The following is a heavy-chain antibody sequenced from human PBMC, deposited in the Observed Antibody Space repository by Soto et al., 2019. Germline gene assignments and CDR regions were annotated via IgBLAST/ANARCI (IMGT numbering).Heavy chain of an antibody. D-gene: IGHD4-17*01. J-gene: IGHJ4*02. V-gene: IGHV4-34*01. CDR1: GGSFSGYY. CDR3: ARGGPNDYGDYGTFDY. CDR2: INHSGST. Sequence: QVQLQQWGAGLLKPSETLSLTCAVYGGSFSGYYWSWIRQPPGKGLEWIGEINHSGSTNYNPSLKSRVTISVDTSKEQFSLKLSSVTAADTAVYYCARGGPNDYGDYGTFDYWGQGTLVTVSS.